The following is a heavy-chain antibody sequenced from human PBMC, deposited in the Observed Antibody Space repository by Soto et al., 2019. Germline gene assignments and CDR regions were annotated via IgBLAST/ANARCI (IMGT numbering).Heavy chain of an antibody. V-gene: IGHV3-30-3*01. CDR3: ARKNYGDYLNDAFDI. D-gene: IGHD4-17*01. CDR2: ISYDESNK. J-gene: IGHJ3*02. CDR1: GFTFSRYA. Sequence: QVQLVESGGGVVQPGRSLRLSCAASGFTFSRYAMHWVRQAPGKGLEWVAFISYDESNKYYADSVKGRFTISRDNSKNTLYLQMNSLRAEDAAVYYCARKNYGDYLNDAFDIWGQGTMVTVSS.